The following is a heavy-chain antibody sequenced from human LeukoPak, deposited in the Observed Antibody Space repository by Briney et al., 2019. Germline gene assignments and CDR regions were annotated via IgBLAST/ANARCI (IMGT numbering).Heavy chain of an antibody. J-gene: IGHJ6*02. V-gene: IGHV1-18*01. D-gene: IGHD3-9*01. CDR3: AKTGHPNYGDILTGFYYYYGMDV. Sequence: ASVKVSCKASGYTFTSYGISWVRQAPGQGLEWMGWISAYNGNTNYAQKLQGRVTMTTDTSTSTAYMELRSLRSDDTAVYYCAKTGHPNYGDILTGFYYYYGMDVWGQGTTVTVSS. CDR1: GYTFTSYG. CDR2: ISAYNGNT.